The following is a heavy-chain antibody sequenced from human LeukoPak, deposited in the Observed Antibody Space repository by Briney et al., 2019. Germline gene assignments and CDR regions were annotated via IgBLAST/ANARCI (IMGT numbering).Heavy chain of an antibody. V-gene: IGHV4-4*07. Sequence: SETLSLTCTVSGGSISSYYWSWIRQPAGKGLEGIGRIYTSGSTNYNPSLKSRVTMSADTSKNQFSLKLSSVTAADTAVYYCARSYYDSSGYGYRFDPWGQGTLVTVSS. CDR2: IYTSGST. CDR1: GGSISSYY. D-gene: IGHD3-22*01. J-gene: IGHJ5*02. CDR3: ARSYYDSSGYGYRFDP.